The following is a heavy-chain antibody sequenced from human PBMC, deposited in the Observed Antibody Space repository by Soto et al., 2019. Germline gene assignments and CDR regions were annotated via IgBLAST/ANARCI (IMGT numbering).Heavy chain of an antibody. CDR3: ARRPVRGTYYFDS. D-gene: IGHD3-10*01. CDR1: GFSLSTTGLG. CDR2: IYWDDDK. Sequence: QITLKESGPTLVRPTQTLTLTCTFSGFSLSTTGLGVGWIRQPPGKAPEWLALIYWDDDKHYNPSLENRLTIIKDTSKNQVVLIMANLDPVDTATYFCARRPVRGTYYFDSWGQGTLVTVSS. J-gene: IGHJ4*02. V-gene: IGHV2-5*02.